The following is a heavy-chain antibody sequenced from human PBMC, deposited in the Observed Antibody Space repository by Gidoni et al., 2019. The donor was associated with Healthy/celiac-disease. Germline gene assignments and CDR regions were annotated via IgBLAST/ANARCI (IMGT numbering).Heavy chain of an antibody. CDR2: ISGRGVRT. V-gene: IGHV3-23*04. Sequence: EVQLVESGGGLVQPGGSLRLSCAAAGFTFSSYAMSWVRQAPGKGLEWVSAISGRGVRTYYADSVKGRFTISRDNSKNTRYLQMNSLRAEDTAVYYCAKGDVDTAMVYYWGQGTLVTVSS. CDR3: AKGDVDTAMVYY. CDR1: GFTFSSYA. J-gene: IGHJ4*02. D-gene: IGHD5-18*01.